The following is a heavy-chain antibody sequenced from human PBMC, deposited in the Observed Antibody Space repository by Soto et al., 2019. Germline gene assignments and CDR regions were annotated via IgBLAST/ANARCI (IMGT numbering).Heavy chain of an antibody. V-gene: IGHV4-59*01. CDR2: ISYSGNT. J-gene: IGHJ4*02. Sequence: QVQLQESGPGLVKPSETLSLTCTVSGASISSYYWRWIRQPPGKRLEWVGLISYSGNTNYNPSLESRVTISVDTCKNQFSLRLSSVTAADTAVYYCVRDAYSSAHFDYWGQGTLVTVSS. CDR1: GASISSYY. CDR3: VRDAYSSAHFDY. D-gene: IGHD6-25*01.